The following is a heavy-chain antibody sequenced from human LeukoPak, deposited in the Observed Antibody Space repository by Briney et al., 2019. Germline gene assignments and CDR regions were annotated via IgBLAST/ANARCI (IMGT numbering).Heavy chain of an antibody. J-gene: IGHJ4*02. CDR1: AFIFDDYA. Sequence: GGSLRLSCAASAFIFDDYAMHWVRQAPGKGLEWVSLISGAGGSTYYADSVKGRFTISRDNSKNSLYLQMNSLRTEDTALYYCARDSSSCLDCWGQGTLVTVSS. CDR2: ISGAGGST. V-gene: IGHV3-43*02. CDR3: ARDSSSCLDC. D-gene: IGHD6-13*01.